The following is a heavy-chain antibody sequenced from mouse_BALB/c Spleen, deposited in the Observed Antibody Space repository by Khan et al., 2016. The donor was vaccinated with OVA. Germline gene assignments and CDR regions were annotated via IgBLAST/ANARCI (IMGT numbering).Heavy chain of an antibody. D-gene: IGHD1-2*01. CDR3: ASGHNYSGFCFDC. J-gene: IGHJ2*01. CDR2: IRYDGSN. V-gene: IGHV3-6*02. CDR1: GYFIPSGYY. Sequence: EVELVESGPGLVKPSQSLSLTCSVTGYFIPSGYYWNWFRQFPGNKLDWMAYIRYDGSNNYNPSLKNRIFITRDTSKNKLFLKLNSVTTEETATYYCASGHNYSGFCFDCCGQSTNLPVSA.